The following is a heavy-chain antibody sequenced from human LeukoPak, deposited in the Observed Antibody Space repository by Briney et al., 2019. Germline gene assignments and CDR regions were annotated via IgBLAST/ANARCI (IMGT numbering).Heavy chain of an antibody. CDR3: AKLAWFGDSSLDV. Sequence: GRSLRLSCAASGFTFSRYGMHWVRQAPGKGLEWVAVISYDGTNNYYADSVKGRFTISRDNSKNTLYLQMNGLRAEDTAVYYCAKLAWFGDSSLDVWGQGTTVTVSS. J-gene: IGHJ6*02. D-gene: IGHD3-10*01. V-gene: IGHV3-30*18. CDR2: ISYDGTNN. CDR1: GFTFSRYG.